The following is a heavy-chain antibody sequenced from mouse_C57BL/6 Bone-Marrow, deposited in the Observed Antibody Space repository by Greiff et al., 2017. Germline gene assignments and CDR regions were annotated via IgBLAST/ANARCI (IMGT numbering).Heavy chain of an antibody. CDR1: GYTFTSYW. Sequence: VQLQQPGAELVKPGASVKMSCKASGYTFTSYWITWVKQRPGQGLEWIGDIHPGSGSTNYNEKFKSKATLTVDTSSSTAYMQLSSLTSEDSAVYYCARCGNYFYWYFDVWGTGTTVTVSS. CDR3: ARCGNYFYWYFDV. V-gene: IGHV1-55*01. D-gene: IGHD2-1*01. J-gene: IGHJ1*03. CDR2: IHPGSGST.